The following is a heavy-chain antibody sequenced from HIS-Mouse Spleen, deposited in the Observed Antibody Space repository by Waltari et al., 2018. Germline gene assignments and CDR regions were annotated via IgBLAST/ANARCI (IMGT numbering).Heavy chain of an antibody. V-gene: IGHV4-39*07. J-gene: IGHJ6*02. D-gene: IGHD2-15*01. Sequence: QLQLQESGPGLVKPSETLSLTCTVSGGSISISSYYWGWIRQPPGKGLEWIGSIYYSGSTYYNPSLKSRVTISVDTSKNQFSLKLSSVTAADTAVYYCARVGRDYYYYGMDVWGQGTTVTVSS. CDR1: GGSISISSYY. CDR3: ARVGRDYYYYGMDV. CDR2: IYYSGST.